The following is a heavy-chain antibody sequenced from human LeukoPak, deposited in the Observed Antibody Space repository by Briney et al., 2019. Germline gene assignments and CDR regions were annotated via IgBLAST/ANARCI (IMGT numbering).Heavy chain of an antibody. V-gene: IGHV3-21*01. Sequence: PGASLRLSCAASGFTFSSYSMNWVRQAPGKGLEWVSSISSSSSYIYYADSVKGRFTISRDNAKNSLYLQMNSLRAEDTAVYYCARDRVRGVDGDYWGQGTLVTVSS. D-gene: IGHD3-10*01. J-gene: IGHJ4*02. CDR3: ARDRVRGVDGDY. CDR1: GFTFSSYS. CDR2: ISSSSSYI.